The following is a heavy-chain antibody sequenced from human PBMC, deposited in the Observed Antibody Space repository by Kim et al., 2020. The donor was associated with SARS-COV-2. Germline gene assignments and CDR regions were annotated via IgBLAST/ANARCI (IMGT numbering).Heavy chain of an antibody. Sequence: GGSLRLSCSTSGFTFGDYAMSWVRQAPGKGLEWVAFIRSKTYGGTAEYVASVRGRFTISRDDSKSIAYLQMNSLKTEDTAVYYCTRTSIAIPNYYYGMDFWGPGTTVTVSS. J-gene: IGHJ6*02. V-gene: IGHV3-49*04. D-gene: IGHD6-6*01. CDR1: GFTFGDYA. CDR3: TRTSIAIPNYYYGMDF. CDR2: IRSKTYGGTA.